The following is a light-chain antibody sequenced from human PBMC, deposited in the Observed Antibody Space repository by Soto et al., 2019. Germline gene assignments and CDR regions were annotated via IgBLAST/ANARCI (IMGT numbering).Light chain of an antibody. J-gene: IGKJ4*01. CDR3: QQSGTSPQT. V-gene: IGKV3D-20*01. CDR2: DAS. CDR1: QSVSSSY. Sequence: EIVLTQSPATLSLSPGERATLSCGASQSVSSSYLAWYQQKPGLAPRLLMYDASSRATGIPDRFSGSGSGTDFTLTISRLEPEDFAVYYCQQSGTSPQTFGGGTKVEIK.